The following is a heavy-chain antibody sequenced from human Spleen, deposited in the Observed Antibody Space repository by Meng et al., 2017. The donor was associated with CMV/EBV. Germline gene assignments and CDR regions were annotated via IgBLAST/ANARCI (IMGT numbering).Heavy chain of an antibody. Sequence: GESLTISCAASGFTFSSYGMHWVRQATGKGLEWVALIRYDGSNTYYADSVKGRFTNSRDNSKNTLYLQMNSLRAEDTAVYYCATDLGGDYGDYFDYWGQGTLVTVSS. V-gene: IGHV3-30*02. CDR1: GFTFSSYG. D-gene: IGHD4-17*01. CDR3: ATDLGGDYGDYFDY. CDR2: IRYDGSNT. J-gene: IGHJ4*02.